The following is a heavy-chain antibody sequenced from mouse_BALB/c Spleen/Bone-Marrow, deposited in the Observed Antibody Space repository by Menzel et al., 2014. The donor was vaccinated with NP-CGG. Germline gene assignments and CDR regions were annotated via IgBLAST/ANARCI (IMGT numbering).Heavy chain of an antibody. Sequence: VQLQQSGPGLVAPSQSLSITCTVSGFSLTGYGVNWVRQPPGKGLEWLGMIWGDGSTDYNSALKSRLSISKDNSKSXVFLKMNSLQTDDTARYYCARALYDYHDLYCAMDYWGQGTSVTVSS. CDR1: GFSLTGYG. J-gene: IGHJ4*01. D-gene: IGHD2-4*01. V-gene: IGHV2-6-7*01. CDR3: ARALYDYHDLYCAMDY. CDR2: IWGDGST.